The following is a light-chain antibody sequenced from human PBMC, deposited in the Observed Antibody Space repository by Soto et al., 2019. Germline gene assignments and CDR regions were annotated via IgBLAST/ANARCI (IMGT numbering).Light chain of an antibody. CDR3: QQYYTWPVT. Sequence: IVMTQSPATLSVSPGESVTFSCRASQGINRNLAWYQQKPGQAPRLLISGASTGATGTPARFSGSGSGTEFTLTINSLQSEDSAVYYCQQYYTWPVTFGGGTKVDIK. J-gene: IGKJ4*01. CDR1: QGINRN. CDR2: GAS. V-gene: IGKV3-15*01.